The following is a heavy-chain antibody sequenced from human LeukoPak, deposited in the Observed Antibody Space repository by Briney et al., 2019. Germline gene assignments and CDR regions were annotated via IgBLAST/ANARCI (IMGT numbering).Heavy chain of an antibody. CDR2: IIPIFGTA. CDR1: GGTFSSYA. D-gene: IGHD3-22*01. J-gene: IGHJ5*02. V-gene: IGHV1-69*13. Sequence: GASVKVSCKASGGTFSSYAISWGRQAPGQGLEWMGGIIPIFGTANYAQKFQGRVTITADESTSTAYMELSSLRSEDTAVYYCARISSGYNNWFDPWGQGTLVTVSS. CDR3: ARISSGYNNWFDP.